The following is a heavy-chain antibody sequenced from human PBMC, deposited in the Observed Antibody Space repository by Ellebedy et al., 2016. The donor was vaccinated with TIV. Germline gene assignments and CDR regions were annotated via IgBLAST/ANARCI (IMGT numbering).Heavy chain of an antibody. V-gene: IGHV4-39*07. CDR2: IYYSGST. J-gene: IGHJ5*02. CDR3: ARAISPTTPGNWFDR. Sequence: MPSETLSLTCPFCVGPICSIIYIWGSMRQPPGKGLEWIGSIYYSGSTYYNPSLKSRVTISVDTSKNQFSLKLSSVTAADTAVYYCARAISPTTPGNWFDRWGQGTLVTVSS. D-gene: IGHD4-17*01. CDR1: VGPICSIIYI.